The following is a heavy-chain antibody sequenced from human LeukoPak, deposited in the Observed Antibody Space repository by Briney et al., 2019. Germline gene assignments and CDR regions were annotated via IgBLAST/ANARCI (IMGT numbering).Heavy chain of an antibody. V-gene: IGHV4-59*08. CDR1: GDSIGSHY. Sequence: PSETLSLTCTVSGDSIGSHYWSWIRQPPGKGLEWIGHIFYVGSTNYNPSLKSRVTMSVDTSKNQFSLKLSSVTAADTAVYYCARLDKHTGSWLPDYWGQGTLVTVSS. CDR3: ARLDKHTGSWLPDY. D-gene: IGHD6-13*01. J-gene: IGHJ4*02. CDR2: IFYVGST.